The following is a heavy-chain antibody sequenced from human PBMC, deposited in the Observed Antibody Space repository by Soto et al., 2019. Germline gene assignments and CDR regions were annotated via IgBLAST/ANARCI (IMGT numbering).Heavy chain of an antibody. CDR1: AFTFSSYG. D-gene: IGHD3-22*01. Sequence: RRLSFAASAFTFSSYGMHWVRQAPGKGLEWVAVIWYDGSNKYYADSVKGRFTISRDNSKNTLYLQMNSLRAEDTAVYYCARDLRIHYYDIDYWGQGTLVTVSS. J-gene: IGHJ4*02. CDR2: IWYDGSNK. V-gene: IGHV3-33*01. CDR3: ARDLRIHYYDIDY.